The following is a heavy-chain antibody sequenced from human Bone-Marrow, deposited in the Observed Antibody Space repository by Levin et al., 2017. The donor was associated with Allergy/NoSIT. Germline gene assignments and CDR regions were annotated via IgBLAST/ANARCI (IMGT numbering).Heavy chain of an antibody. V-gene: IGHV3-53*01. J-gene: IGHJ4*02. CDR1: GFTVSNTY. D-gene: IGHD2-21*02. CDR2: LFSGGSA. Sequence: GGSLRLSCAASGFTVSNTYLSWVRQAPGKGLEWISVLFSGGSAHYADSVKGRFTISRDNSKNTLYLQMHNLRAEDTGVYYCAKTGDWDGDCFLGFWGQGTLVTVSS. CDR3: AKTGDWDGDCFLGF.